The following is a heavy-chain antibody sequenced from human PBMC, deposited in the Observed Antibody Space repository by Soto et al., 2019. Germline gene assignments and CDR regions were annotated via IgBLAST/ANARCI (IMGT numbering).Heavy chain of an antibody. D-gene: IGHD6-19*01. CDR1: CGSISSYY. Sequence: SETLSLTRTVSCGSISSYYWSWIRQPPGEGLEWIGYIYYSGSTNYNPSLKSRVTISVDTSKNQFSLKLSSVTAADTAVYYCARVARLSVAGTTYYFDYWGQGTLVTVSS. V-gene: IGHV4-59*01. CDR3: ARVARLSVAGTTYYFDY. J-gene: IGHJ4*02. CDR2: IYYSGST.